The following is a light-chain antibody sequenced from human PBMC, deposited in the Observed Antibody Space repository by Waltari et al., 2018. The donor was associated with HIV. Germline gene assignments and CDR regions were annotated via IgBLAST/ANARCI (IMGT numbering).Light chain of an antibody. CDR2: EVT. J-gene: IGLJ1*01. Sequence: QSALTQPASVSGSPGQSITISCTGTSSHVGSDDLVSWYQQHPGEAPKLIIYEVTKRPSGVSNRVSGSKSGNTASLTISGLQAEDEADYYCCSCPRSGIRYVFGTGTKVTVL. V-gene: IGLV2-23*02. CDR1: SSHVGSDDL. CDR3: CSCPRSGIRYV.